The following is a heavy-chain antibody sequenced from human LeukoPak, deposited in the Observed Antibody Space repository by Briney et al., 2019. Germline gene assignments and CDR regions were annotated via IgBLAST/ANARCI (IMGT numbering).Heavy chain of an antibody. D-gene: IGHD6-19*01. CDR2: ISWNSGSI. J-gene: IGHJ6*02. CDR1: GFTFDDYA. CDR3: AKEPAGYYYGMDV. Sequence: GGSLRLSCAASGFTFDDYAMHWVRQAPGKGLEWVSGISWNSGSIGYADSVKGRFTISRDNAKNSLYLQMNSLGAEDTALYYCAKEPAGYYYGMDVWGQGTTVTVSS. V-gene: IGHV3-9*01.